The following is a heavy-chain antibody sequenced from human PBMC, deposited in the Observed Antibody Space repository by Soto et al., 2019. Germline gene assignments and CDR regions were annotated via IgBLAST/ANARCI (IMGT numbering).Heavy chain of an antibody. CDR2: IDPSDSDT. Sequence: GESLKISCLASGYSFTNNWIAWVRQMPGKGLEWMGIIDPSDSDTRYSPSFQGQVTMSVDKSISTAYLRWNSLKASDTAMYFCARAATLCSNGVCSMAWFDAWGQGTPVTVSS. CDR1: GYSFTNNW. D-gene: IGHD2-8*01. CDR3: ARAATLCSNGVCSMAWFDA. J-gene: IGHJ5*02. V-gene: IGHV5-51*01.